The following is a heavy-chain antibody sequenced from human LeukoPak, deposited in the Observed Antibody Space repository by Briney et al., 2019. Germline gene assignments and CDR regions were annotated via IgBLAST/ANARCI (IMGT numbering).Heavy chain of an antibody. CDR2: ISYDGSHK. V-gene: IGHV3-30*18. CDR1: GFTFSSYG. Sequence: GGSLRLSCAASGFTFSSYGMLWVRQAPGKGLEWVAVISYDGSHKYYADSVKGRFTISRDNSKNTLYLQMNSLRAEDTAVYYCAKARSGATGFCDYWGQGTLVTVSS. D-gene: IGHD1-26*01. CDR3: AKARSGATGFCDY. J-gene: IGHJ4*02.